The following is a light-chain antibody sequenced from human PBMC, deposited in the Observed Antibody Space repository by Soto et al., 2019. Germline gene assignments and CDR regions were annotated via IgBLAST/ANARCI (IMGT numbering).Light chain of an antibody. V-gene: IGKV3-11*01. CDR3: QQRSNLPLT. CDR1: QSVSSS. Sequence: EIVLTQSPATLSLSPGERATISCRASQSVSSSLGWYQQIPGQAPRLLIYDASNRATGIPSRFSGSVSGTDFTLTISSLEPEDFPVYYCQQRSNLPLTFGQGTKLEIK. CDR2: DAS. J-gene: IGKJ2*01.